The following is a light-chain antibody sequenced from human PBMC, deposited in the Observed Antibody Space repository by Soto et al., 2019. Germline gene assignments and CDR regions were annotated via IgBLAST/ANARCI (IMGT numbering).Light chain of an antibody. CDR1: SSNIGAGYD. Sequence: SVLTQPPSVSVVPGQRVTISCTRSSSNIGAGYDVHWYQQLPGTAPKLLIYGDSNRPSGVPDRFSGSKSGTSASLAITGLQAEDEADYYCQSYDSSLSALYVFGTGTKVTVL. CDR2: GDS. J-gene: IGLJ1*01. CDR3: QSYDSSLSALYV. V-gene: IGLV1-40*01.